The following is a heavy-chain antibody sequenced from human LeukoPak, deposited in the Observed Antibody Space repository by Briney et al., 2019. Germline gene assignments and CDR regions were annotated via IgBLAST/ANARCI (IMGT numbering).Heavy chain of an antibody. V-gene: IGHV4-59*01. CDR2: IFYSGSA. J-gene: IGHJ4*02. CDR3: ARDRSVSARLFDY. Sequence: SETLSLTCTVSGDSISGYYWHWIRQPPGKGLEWIAYIFYSGSANYNPSLKSRVTISVDTSKNQFSLKLSSVTAADTAVYYCARDRSVSARLFDYWGRGTLVTVSP. D-gene: IGHD6-6*01. CDR1: GDSISGYY.